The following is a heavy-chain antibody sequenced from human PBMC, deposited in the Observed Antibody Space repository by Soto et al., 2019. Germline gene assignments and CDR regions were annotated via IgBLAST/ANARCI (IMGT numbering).Heavy chain of an antibody. V-gene: IGHV4-39*01. CDR2: IYYSGST. J-gene: IGHJ6*03. D-gene: IGHD3-3*01. CDR3: ARQAYYDFWSGYSGRDYYMDV. Sequence: SETLSLTCTVSGGSLSSSSYYWGWIRQPPGKGLEWIGSIYYSGSTYYNPSLKSRVTISVDTSKNQFSLKLSSVTAADTAVYYCARQAYYDFWSGYSGRDYYMDVLGKGTTVTVSS. CDR1: GGSLSSSSYY.